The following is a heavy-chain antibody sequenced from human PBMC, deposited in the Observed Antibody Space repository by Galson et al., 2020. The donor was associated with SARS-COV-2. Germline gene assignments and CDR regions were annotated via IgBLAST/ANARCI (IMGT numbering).Heavy chain of an antibody. CDR2: ISYDGSVK. Sequence: GESLKISCAASGFSFSNFGMHWVRQAPGKGLEWVSLISYDGSVKRYADSVKGRFTISRDVSKNILYLQMDSLTSDDTAIYYCAKGTFTTGWRDWGQGTLVTVSS. CDR1: GFSFSNFG. J-gene: IGHJ4*02. D-gene: IGHD6-19*01. CDR3: AKGTFTTGWRD. V-gene: IGHV3-30*18.